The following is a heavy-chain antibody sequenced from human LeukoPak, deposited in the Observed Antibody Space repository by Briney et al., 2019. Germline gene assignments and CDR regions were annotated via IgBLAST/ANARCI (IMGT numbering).Heavy chain of an antibody. CDR2: INHSGST. V-gene: IGHV4-34*01. CDR1: GASFSGYY. CDR3: ASRGPSGYEDY. Sequence: AETLSLTCAVYGASFSGYYWSWIRHPPGKGLEWLGEINHSGSTNYNPSLKSRVTIPVETSKNQFSLTLSAVTAADPAVYYCASRGPSGYEDYWGQGTLVTVSS. D-gene: IGHD3-22*01. J-gene: IGHJ4*02.